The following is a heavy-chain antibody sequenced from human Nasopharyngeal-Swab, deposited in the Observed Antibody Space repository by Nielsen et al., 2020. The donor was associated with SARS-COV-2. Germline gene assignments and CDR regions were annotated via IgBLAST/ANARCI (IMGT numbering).Heavy chain of an antibody. CDR3: ARASDGSENYYYFDY. J-gene: IGHJ4*02. Sequence: SVKVSCKASGGTFSSYAISWVRQAPGRGLEWMGGIIPIFGTPNYAQEFQGRVTISADESTSTAYMELSSLRSEDTAVYYCARASDGSENYYYFDYWGQGTLVTVSS. CDR1: GGTFSSYA. CDR2: IIPIFGTP. D-gene: IGHD3-10*01. V-gene: IGHV1-69*13.